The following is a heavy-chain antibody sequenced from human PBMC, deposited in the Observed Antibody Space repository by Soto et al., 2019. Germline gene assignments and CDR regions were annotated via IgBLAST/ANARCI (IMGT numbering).Heavy chain of an antibody. CDR1: GFTFSSYA. CDR2: ISGSGGST. D-gene: IGHD4-17*01. Sequence: GGSLRLSCAASGFTFSSYAMSWVRQAPGKGLEWVSAISGSGGSTYYADSVKGRFTISRDNSKNTLYLQMNSLRAEDTAVYYCAKDRADYGGNSIFDYWGQGTLVTVSS. J-gene: IGHJ4*02. CDR3: AKDRADYGGNSIFDY. V-gene: IGHV3-23*01.